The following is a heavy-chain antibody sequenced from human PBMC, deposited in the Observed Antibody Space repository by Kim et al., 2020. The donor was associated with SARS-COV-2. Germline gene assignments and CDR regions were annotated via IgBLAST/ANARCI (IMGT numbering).Heavy chain of an antibody. CDR2: IYYSGST. CDR1: GGSISSSSYY. D-gene: IGHD6-25*01. Sequence: SETLSLTCTVSGGSISSSSYYWGWIRQPPGKGLEWIGSIYYSGSTYYNPSLKSRVTISVDTSKNQFSLKLSSVTAADTAVYYCARWSGSGAFDIWGQGT. V-gene: IGHV4-39*01. J-gene: IGHJ3*02. CDR3: ARWSGSGAFDI.